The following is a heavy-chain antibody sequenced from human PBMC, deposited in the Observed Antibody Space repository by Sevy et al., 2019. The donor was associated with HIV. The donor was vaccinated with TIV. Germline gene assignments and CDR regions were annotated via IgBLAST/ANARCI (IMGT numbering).Heavy chain of an antibody. CDR3: ARENDYVWGSYLPPFDY. CDR1: GFAFSSYS. Sequence: GGSLRLSCAASGFAFSSYSMNWVGQAPGKGLEWVSYISSSSSTIYYADSVKGRFTISRDNAKNSLYLQMNSLRDEDTTVYYCARENDYVWGSYLPPFDYWGQGTLVTVSS. D-gene: IGHD3-16*02. J-gene: IGHJ4*02. V-gene: IGHV3-48*02. CDR2: ISSSSSTI.